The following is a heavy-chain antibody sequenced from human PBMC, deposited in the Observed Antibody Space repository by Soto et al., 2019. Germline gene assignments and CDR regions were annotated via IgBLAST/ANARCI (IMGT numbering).Heavy chain of an antibody. V-gene: IGHV3-21*01. Sequence: EVQLVESGGGLVKPGGSLRLSCAASGFTFSSYSMNWVRQAPGKGLEWVSSISSSSSYIYYPDSVKGRFTISRDNAKNSLYLQMNSLRAEDTAVYYCARERGEPPGPHDAFDIWGQGTMVTVSS. D-gene: IGHD1-26*01. J-gene: IGHJ3*02. CDR2: ISSSSSYI. CDR1: GFTFSSYS. CDR3: ARERGEPPGPHDAFDI.